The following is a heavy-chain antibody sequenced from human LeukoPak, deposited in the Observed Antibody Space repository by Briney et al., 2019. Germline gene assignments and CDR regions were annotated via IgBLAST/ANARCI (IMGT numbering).Heavy chain of an antibody. CDR2: IQPDGSEQ. D-gene: IGHD3-16*01. J-gene: IGHJ5*02. Sequence: GGSLRLSCAASGFTFSSYAMSWVRQAPGKGLEWVGNIQPDGSEQYPVDSVKGRFTISRDNARNSLFLQMNSLRVEDTAVYYCASQSYARFDPWGQGTLVTVSS. CDR3: ASQSYARFDP. CDR1: GFTFSSYA. V-gene: IGHV3-7*01.